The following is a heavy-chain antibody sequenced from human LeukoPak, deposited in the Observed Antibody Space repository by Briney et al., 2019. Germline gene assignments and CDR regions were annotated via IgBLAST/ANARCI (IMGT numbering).Heavy chain of an antibody. CDR2: IYYSGST. J-gene: IGHJ3*02. V-gene: IGHV4-39*01. D-gene: IGHD4-23*01. Sequence: SETLSLTCTVSGGSISSSSYYWGWIRQPPGKGLEWIGSIYYSGSTYYNPSLKSRVTISVDTSKNQFSLKLSSVTAADTAVYYCARHARGGNWRGAFDIWGQGTMVTVSS. CDR1: GGSISSSSYY. CDR3: ARHARGGNWRGAFDI.